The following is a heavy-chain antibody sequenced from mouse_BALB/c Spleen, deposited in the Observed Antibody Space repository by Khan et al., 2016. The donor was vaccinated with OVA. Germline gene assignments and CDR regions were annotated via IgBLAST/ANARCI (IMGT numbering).Heavy chain of an antibody. J-gene: IGHJ2*01. V-gene: IGHV3-2*02. CDR2: ISYSGST. Sequence: EVQLQESGPGLVKPSQSLSLTCTVTGYSITSGYGWNWIRQFPGNKLEWMGYISYSGSTNSNPSLTSRISITRDTYKNQFFLQLNSGTTEDTATYYWARTAMIKYWSQGTTHTVSS. CDR3: ARTAMIKY. D-gene: IGHD1-2*01. CDR1: GYSITSGYG.